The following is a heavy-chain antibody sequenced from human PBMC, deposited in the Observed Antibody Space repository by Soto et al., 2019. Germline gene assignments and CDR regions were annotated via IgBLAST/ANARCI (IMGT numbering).Heavy chain of an antibody. D-gene: IGHD1-26*01. CDR3: SKAPVRGSYSAFDI. J-gene: IGHJ3*02. CDR2: ISYDGNNK. V-gene: IGHV3-30*18. CDR1: GFTFSSYG. Sequence: PGGPLRLSCAASGFTFSSYGMHWVRQAPGKEMEWVAVISYDGNNKYYADSVKGRFTISRDNSKNTLYLQMNSLRAEDSSVYYCSKAPVRGSYSAFDIWGQGTMVTVSS.